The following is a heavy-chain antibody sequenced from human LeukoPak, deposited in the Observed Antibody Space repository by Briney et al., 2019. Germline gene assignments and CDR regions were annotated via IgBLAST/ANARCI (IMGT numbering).Heavy chain of an antibody. CDR2: IYPGESDT. CDR3: ARLPHMDV. Sequence: GGPLEISCQGSGSTFTSYWIGGARPLPGKGREWMGIIYPGESDTIYRPSFQGQVTISADKSITTAYLQWSSLKASDTAMYYCARLPHMDVWGKGTTVTVSS. V-gene: IGHV5-51*01. J-gene: IGHJ6*03. CDR1: GSTFTSYW.